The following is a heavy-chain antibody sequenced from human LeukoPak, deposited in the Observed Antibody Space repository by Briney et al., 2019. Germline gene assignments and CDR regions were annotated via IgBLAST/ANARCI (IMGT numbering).Heavy chain of an antibody. CDR2: IYYSGST. CDR1: GGSVSSYY. J-gene: IGHJ4*02. D-gene: IGHD2-21*02. CDR3: ARMTYCGGDCSSFDY. Sequence: SETLSLTCTVSGGSVSSYYWSWIRQPPGKGLEWIGYIYYSGSTNYNPSLKSRVTISVDTSKNQFSLKLSSVTAADTAVYYCARMTYCGGDCSSFDYWGQGTLVTVSS. V-gene: IGHV4-59*02.